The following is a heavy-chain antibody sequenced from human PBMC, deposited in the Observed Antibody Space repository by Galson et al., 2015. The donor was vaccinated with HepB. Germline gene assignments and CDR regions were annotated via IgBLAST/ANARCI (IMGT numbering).Heavy chain of an antibody. D-gene: IGHD5-24*01. CDR2: IHSDGGST. V-gene: IGHV3-64D*06. Sequence: SLRLSCAASGFTFNTYAMHWVRQAPGKRLEHVSGIHSDGGSTYYADSVKGRFTISRDNSKNTLYLQMSSLRAEDTAVYYCARDREMSTRWPDYYLHSGMDVWGQGTTVTVSS. CDR1: GFTFNTYA. J-gene: IGHJ6*02. CDR3: ARDREMSTRWPDYYLHSGMDV.